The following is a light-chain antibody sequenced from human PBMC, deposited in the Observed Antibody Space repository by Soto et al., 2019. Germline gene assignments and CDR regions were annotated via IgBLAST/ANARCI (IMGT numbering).Light chain of an antibody. V-gene: IGKV3D-20*02. J-gene: IGKJ5*01. Sequence: EIVLTQSPGTLSLSPGERATLSCRASQSVSSSYLAWYQQKPGQAPRLLISGAFNRATGVPDRFSGSGSGTDDSLTISSLVQAEDAVYYCRQRSNCPQITFGQGTRLE. CDR3: RQRSNCPQIT. CDR1: QSVSSSY. CDR2: GAF.